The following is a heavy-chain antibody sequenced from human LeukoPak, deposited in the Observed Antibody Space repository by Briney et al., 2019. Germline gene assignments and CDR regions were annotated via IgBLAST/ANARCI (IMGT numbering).Heavy chain of an antibody. J-gene: IGHJ1*01. CDR3: AKVYRYYDSSCQH. CDR2: ISGDGRST. D-gene: IGHD3-22*01. V-gene: IGHV3-43*02. Sequence: TGGSLRLSCAASGFTFDDYAMHWVRQAPSKGLELVSLISGDGRSTSFADYVKGRFTIYRDNSKNSLYPQTNRLRSEDTALYCCAKVYRYYDSSCQHWGQGSLASVCS. CDR1: GFTFDDYA.